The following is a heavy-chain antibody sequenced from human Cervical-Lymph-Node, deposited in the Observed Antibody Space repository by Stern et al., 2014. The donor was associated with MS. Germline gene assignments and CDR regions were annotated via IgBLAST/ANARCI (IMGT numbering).Heavy chain of an antibody. Sequence: VQLVESVAEVKKPGASLKISCKGSGYTFTAYWITWVRQMPGKGLEWMGTIYPGNSDARYSPSFQGQVTISADKSISTAYLQWSSLKASDTAMYYCARDYGDYAFDYWGQGTLVTVSS. V-gene: IGHV5-51*01. J-gene: IGHJ4*02. D-gene: IGHD4-17*01. CDR1: GYTFTAYW. CDR3: ARDYGDYAFDY. CDR2: IYPGNSDA.